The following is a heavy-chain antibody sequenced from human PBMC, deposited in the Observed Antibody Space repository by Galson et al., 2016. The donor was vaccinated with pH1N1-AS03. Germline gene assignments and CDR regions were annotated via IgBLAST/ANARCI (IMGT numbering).Heavy chain of an antibody. CDR3: ARNWNYFNL. CDR1: GFTFRSYG. CDR2: ISYDESKK. D-gene: IGHD1-1*01. J-gene: IGHJ4*02. V-gene: IGHV3-30*03. Sequence: SLRLSCAASGFTFRSYGMHWVRQTPGKGLQWVAVISYDESKKLYADSVRGRSTISRDNSKNTLYLQMTSLRPEDTAIYYCARNWNYFNLWGQGVLVTVSS.